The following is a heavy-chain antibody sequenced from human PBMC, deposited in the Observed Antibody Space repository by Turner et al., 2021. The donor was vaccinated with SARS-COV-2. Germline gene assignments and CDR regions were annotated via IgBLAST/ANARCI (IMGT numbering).Heavy chain of an antibody. CDR2: TNTDGSGT. J-gene: IGHJ6*03. Sequence: EVQLVTSGGDLVQPGGSLRLPCAASGFIFSNYYVHWVRQVPGKGPVWVSGTNTDGSGTIYADSVKGRFTISRDNAKNTLYLQMNSLRAEDTAVYYCAKCGDYDFWSGYDRVDLRYMDVWGKGTTVTVSS. CDR3: AKCGDYDFWSGYDRVDLRYMDV. V-gene: IGHV3-74*01. D-gene: IGHD3-3*01. CDR1: GFIFSNYY.